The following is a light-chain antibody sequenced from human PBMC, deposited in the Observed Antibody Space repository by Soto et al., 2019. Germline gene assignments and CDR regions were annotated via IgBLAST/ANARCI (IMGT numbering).Light chain of an antibody. Sequence: DIQMTQSPSTLSASVGDRVTITFRCSQSISSWLAWYQQKPGKAPKLLIYDASSLESGVPSRFSGSGSGTEFTLTISSLQPDDFATYYCQQSYSSPPTFGQGTKVDIK. CDR2: DAS. CDR3: QQSYSSPPT. V-gene: IGKV1-5*01. CDR1: QSISSW. J-gene: IGKJ1*01.